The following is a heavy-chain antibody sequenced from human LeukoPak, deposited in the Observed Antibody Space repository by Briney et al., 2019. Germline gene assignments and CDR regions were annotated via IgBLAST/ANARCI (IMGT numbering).Heavy chain of an antibody. CDR3: ARGPAVAGTGGDY. D-gene: IGHD6-19*01. CDR2: ITTIFGTA. J-gene: IGHJ4*02. CDR1: GGTLSSYA. V-gene: IGHV1-69*05. Sequence: SVKVSCKASGGTLSSYAISWVRQAPGKGLEGVGRITTIFGTANYTQKFQGRVTIATDESTSTVYMELSSLRSEDTAVYYCARGPAVAGTGGDYWGQGTLVTVSS.